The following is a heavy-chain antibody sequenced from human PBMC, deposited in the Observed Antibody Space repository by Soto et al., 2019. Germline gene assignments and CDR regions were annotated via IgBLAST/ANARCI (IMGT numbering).Heavy chain of an antibody. CDR3: ARDRRGYSYGIYYYYGMDV. CDR2: IWYDGSNK. V-gene: IGHV3-33*01. J-gene: IGHJ6*02. CDR1: GFTFSSYG. Sequence: PGGSLRLSCAASGFTFSSYGMHWVRQAPGKGLEWVAVIWYDGSNKYYADSVKGRFTISRDNSKNTLYLQMNSLRAEDTAVYYCARDRRGYSYGIYYYYGMDVWGQGTTVTSP. D-gene: IGHD5-18*01.